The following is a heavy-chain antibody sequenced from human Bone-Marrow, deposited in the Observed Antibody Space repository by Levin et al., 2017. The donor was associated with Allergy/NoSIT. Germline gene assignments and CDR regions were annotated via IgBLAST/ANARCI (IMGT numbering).Heavy chain of an antibody. CDR3: ARDRPRVVAATFRYDYGMDV. Sequence: ASVKVSCKASGYTFTSYGISWVRQAPGQGLEWMGWISAYNGNTNYAQKLQGRVTMTTDTSTSTAYMELRSLRSDDTAVYYCARDRPRVVAATFRYDYGMDVWGQGTTVTVSS. V-gene: IGHV1-18*01. CDR1: GYTFTSYG. D-gene: IGHD2-15*01. CDR2: ISAYNGNT. J-gene: IGHJ6*02.